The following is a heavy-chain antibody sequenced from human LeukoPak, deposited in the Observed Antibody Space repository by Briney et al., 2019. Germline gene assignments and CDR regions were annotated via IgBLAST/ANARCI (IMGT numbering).Heavy chain of an antibody. J-gene: IGHJ4*02. V-gene: IGHV3-23*01. CDR3: AKDMEQWLVFRPFDY. CDR1: GFTFSSYA. D-gene: IGHD6-19*01. Sequence: GGSLRLSCAASGFTFSSYAMSWVRQAPGKGLEWVSTISGSGYSTYYADSVKGRFTISRDNSKNTLYQQMNSLRAEDTAVYYCAKDMEQWLVFRPFDYWGQGTLVTVSS. CDR2: ISGSGYST.